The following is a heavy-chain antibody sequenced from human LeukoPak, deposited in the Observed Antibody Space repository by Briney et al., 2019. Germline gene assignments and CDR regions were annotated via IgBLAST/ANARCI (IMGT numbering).Heavy chain of an antibody. V-gene: IGHV3-23*01. CDR3: AKYSSSWYAATYFDY. Sequence: GGSLRLSCAASGFTFSSYAMSWVRQAPGKGLEWVSAISGSGGSTYYADSVKGRFTISRDNSKNTLYLQMNSLRAEDTAVYYCAKYSSSWYAATYFDYWGQGTLVTVSS. CDR2: ISGSGGST. J-gene: IGHJ4*02. CDR1: GFTFSSYA. D-gene: IGHD6-13*01.